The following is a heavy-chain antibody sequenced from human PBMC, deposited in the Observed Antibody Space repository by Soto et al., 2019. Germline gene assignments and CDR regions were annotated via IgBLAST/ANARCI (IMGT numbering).Heavy chain of an antibody. J-gene: IGHJ5*02. CDR3: ARDPNWADWFDP. D-gene: IGHD7-27*01. V-gene: IGHV6-1*01. CDR2: TYYRSKWYN. CDR1: GDSVSSNSAA. Sequence: KQSRTLSLSCDISGDSVSSNSAAWSWIRQSPSRGLEWLGRTYYRSKWYNEYAVSVESRITINPDTSKNKFSLHLNSVTPWATAVYYCARDPNWADWFDPWGQGTLVTVSS.